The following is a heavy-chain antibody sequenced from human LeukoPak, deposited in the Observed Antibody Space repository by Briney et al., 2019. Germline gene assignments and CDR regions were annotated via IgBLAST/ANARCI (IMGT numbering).Heavy chain of an antibody. Sequence: PSETLSLTCTVSGGSISSSSYYWGWIRQPPGKGLEWIGSIYYSGSTYYNPSLKSRVTISVDTSKNQFSLKLSSVTAADTAVYYCARGDIVVVPAAPYFDYWGQGTLVTVSS. V-gene: IGHV4-39*07. CDR1: GGSISSSSYY. D-gene: IGHD2-2*01. CDR3: ARGDIVVVPAAPYFDY. J-gene: IGHJ4*02. CDR2: IYYSGST.